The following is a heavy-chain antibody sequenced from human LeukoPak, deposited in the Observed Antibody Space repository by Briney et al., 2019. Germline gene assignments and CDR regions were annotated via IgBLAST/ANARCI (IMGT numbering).Heavy chain of an antibody. CDR3: AREASGSSDFDY. V-gene: IGHV4-30-4*01. CDR1: GGSISSSDYY. J-gene: IGHJ4*02. Sequence: PSETLSLTRTVSGGSISSSDYYWSWIRQPPGKGLEWIGYIYYSGSTYYNPSLKSRVTISVDTSKNQFSLKLSSVTAADTAVYYCAREASGSSDFDYWGQGTLVTVSS. D-gene: IGHD3-10*01. CDR2: IYYSGST.